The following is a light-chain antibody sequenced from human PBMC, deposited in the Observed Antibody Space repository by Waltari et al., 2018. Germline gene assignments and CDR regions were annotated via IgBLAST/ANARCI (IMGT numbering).Light chain of an antibody. Sequence: SYELTQPPSMSVSPGQTARITCSGDALPQNYAYWYQQKSGQAPVLVIYEDTKRPSGIPERFSGSSSGAMATLTISGAQVEDEADYYCYSTDISGNLRVFGGGTKLTVL. CDR2: EDT. J-gene: IGLJ3*02. V-gene: IGLV3-10*01. CDR1: ALPQNY. CDR3: YSTDISGNLRV.